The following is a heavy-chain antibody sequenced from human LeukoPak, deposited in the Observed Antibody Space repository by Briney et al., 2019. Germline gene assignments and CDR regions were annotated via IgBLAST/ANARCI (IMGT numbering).Heavy chain of an antibody. Sequence: GRCLRLSCAASGFTFSSYSMNWVRQAPGKGLGGGSDISSSSSTIYYAGTEKGRFTISKDNVKNSLYLQMNRLRAEDTAVYYCARDPNGGSLTSYYYYYMDVWGKGTTVTVSS. V-gene: IGHV3-48*04. D-gene: IGHD1-26*01. CDR2: ISSSSSTI. J-gene: IGHJ6*03. CDR3: ARDPNGGSLTSYYYYYMDV. CDR1: GFTFSSYS.